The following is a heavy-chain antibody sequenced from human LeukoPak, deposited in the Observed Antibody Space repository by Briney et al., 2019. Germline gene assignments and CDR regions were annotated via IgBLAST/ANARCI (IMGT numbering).Heavy chain of an antibody. CDR3: AKDRLSYYDFWSGYPYYFDY. Sequence: GGSLRLSCAASGFTFSSYAMSWVRQAPGKGLEWVSAISGSGGSTYYADSVKGRFTISRDNSKNTLYLQMNSLRAKDTAVYYCAKDRLSYYDFWSGYPYYFDYWGQGTLVTVSS. CDR2: ISGSGGST. D-gene: IGHD3-3*01. CDR1: GFTFSSYA. V-gene: IGHV3-23*01. J-gene: IGHJ4*02.